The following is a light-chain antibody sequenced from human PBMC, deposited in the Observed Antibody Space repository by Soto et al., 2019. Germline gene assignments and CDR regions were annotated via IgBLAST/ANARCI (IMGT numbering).Light chain of an antibody. CDR2: EVS. Sequence: QSALTQPPSASGSPGQSVTISCTGTSSDVGGYSYVSWYQQHPGKAPKVMIYEVSQRPSGVPDRFSGAKSGNTASLTVSGLQAEDEADYYCTSYAGSNNYVFGGGTKLTVL. V-gene: IGLV2-8*01. J-gene: IGLJ2*01. CDR3: TSYAGSNNYV. CDR1: SSDVGGYSY.